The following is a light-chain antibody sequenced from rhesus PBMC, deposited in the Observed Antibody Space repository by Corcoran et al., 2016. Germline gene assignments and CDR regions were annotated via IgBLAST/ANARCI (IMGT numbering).Light chain of an antibody. CDR3: QQYYSTPFT. CDR2: EAS. J-gene: IGKJ3*01. V-gene: IGKV1-25*01. CDR1: QGITND. Sequence: DIQMTQSPSSLSASVGDRVTITCRASQGITNDLAWYQQTPGEIPKLLIYEASSLQSGIPSRFSGSVSGTEFTLTISSLQPEYFATYYGQQYYSTPFTFGPGTKLDIK.